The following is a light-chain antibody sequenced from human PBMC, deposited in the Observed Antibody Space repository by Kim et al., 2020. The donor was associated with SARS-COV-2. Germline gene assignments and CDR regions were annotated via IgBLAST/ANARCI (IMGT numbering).Light chain of an antibody. CDR3: ATWDDSLSGPV. CDR2: RSN. V-gene: IGLV1-47*01. Sequence: QSVLTQPPSASGTPGQRVTISCSGSSSNIGSNYVYWYRQFPGTAPKLLIYRSNQRPSGVPDRISGSKSGSAASLAISGLRSEDEGDYYCATWDDSLSGPVFGGGTQLTVL. J-gene: IGLJ2*01. CDR1: SSNIGSNY.